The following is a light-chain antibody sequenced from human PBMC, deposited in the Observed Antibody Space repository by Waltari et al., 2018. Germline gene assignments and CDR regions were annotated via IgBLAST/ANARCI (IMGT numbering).Light chain of an antibody. V-gene: IGKV3-20*01. CDR1: QSIGRT. CDR2: GAS. J-gene: IGKJ1*01. Sequence: SCRASQSIGRTLTWYQQKPGQSPRLLMYGASIRAADIPDRFSGSGSGTDFILTITRLEPEDFAVYYCQNYERLPVTFGQGTKVEIK. CDR3: QNYERLPVT.